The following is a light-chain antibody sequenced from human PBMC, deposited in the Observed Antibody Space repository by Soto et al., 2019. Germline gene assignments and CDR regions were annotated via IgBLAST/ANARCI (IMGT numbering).Light chain of an antibody. J-gene: IGKJ1*01. V-gene: IGKV3D-20*02. Sequence: EILLTQSPGTLSLSPGERATLSCRASQSVSSSYLAWYQQKPGQAPRLLIYGASSRATGIPDRFSGSGSGTDFTLTISSLEPEDFAVYYCQQRYNWPWTFGQGTKVDIK. CDR3: QQRYNWPWT. CDR2: GAS. CDR1: QSVSSSY.